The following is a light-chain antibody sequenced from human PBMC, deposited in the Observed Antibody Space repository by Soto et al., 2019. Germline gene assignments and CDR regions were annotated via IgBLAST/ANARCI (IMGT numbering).Light chain of an antibody. CDR1: QSVSSY. J-gene: IGKJ1*01. CDR2: DAS. V-gene: IGKV3-11*01. CDR3: QQRSGWPRT. Sequence: EIVLTQSPATLSLSPGERATLSCRASQSVSSYLAWYQQKPGQLPRLVIYDASNRATGIPVRFSGSGSGTDFTLTISSLEPEDFGVYYCQQRSGWPRTFGQGTKVEIK.